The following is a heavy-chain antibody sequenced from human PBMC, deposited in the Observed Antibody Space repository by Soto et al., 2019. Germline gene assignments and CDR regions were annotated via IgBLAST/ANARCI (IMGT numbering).Heavy chain of an antibody. Sequence: PGGSLRLSCAGSGLTFRNDWLSWVRQAPGKGLEWVANINQDRSERYYVDSVRGRFTISRDNVENSLYLQLNSLRPEDTAVYYCAVYGYGVSAAAYWGQGTLVTVSS. J-gene: IGHJ4*02. CDR2: INQDRSER. CDR1: GLTFRNDW. CDR3: AVYGYGVSAAAY. V-gene: IGHV3-7*03. D-gene: IGHD4-17*01.